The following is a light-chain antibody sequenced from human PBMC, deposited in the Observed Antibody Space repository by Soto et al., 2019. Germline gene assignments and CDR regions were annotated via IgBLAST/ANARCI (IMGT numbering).Light chain of an antibody. CDR3: SSYTSSSTHYVV. J-gene: IGLJ2*01. V-gene: IGLV2-14*01. Sequence: QSALTQPASVSGSPGQSITISCTGTSSDVGGYNYVSWYQQYPGKAPKLMIYDVSNRPSGVSNRFSGSKSGNTASLTISGLQAEDEADYYCSSYTSSSTHYVVFGGGTKLTVL. CDR1: SSDVGGYNY. CDR2: DVS.